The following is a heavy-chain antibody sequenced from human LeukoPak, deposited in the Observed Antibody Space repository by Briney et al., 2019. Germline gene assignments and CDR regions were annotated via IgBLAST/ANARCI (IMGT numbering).Heavy chain of an antibody. D-gene: IGHD3-3*01. Sequence: SETLSLTCTVAGGFLSSSSYYCGWIRQPPGKGLEWIGSIFYSGSTYYNPSVKSRFTISVDTSKNQFSLKMSSVTAADTAVYYCARVRFLEWFPSGLNWFDPWGQGTLVTVSS. J-gene: IGHJ5*02. CDR3: ARVRFLEWFPSGLNWFDP. V-gene: IGHV4-39*01. CDR2: IFYSGST. CDR1: GGFLSSSSYY.